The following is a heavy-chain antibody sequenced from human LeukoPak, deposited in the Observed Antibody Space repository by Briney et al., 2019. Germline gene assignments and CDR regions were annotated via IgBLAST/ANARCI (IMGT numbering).Heavy chain of an antibody. Sequence: GRSLRLSCAASGFTFSSHGMHWVRQAPGKGLEWVAVISYDGTNKYYADSVKGRFTISRDNSKKTLFLQMNSLRAEDTAVYYCAKDLQGYCSGGSCRIIDYWGQGTLVTVSS. CDR3: AKDLQGYCSGGSCRIIDY. CDR2: ISYDGTNK. V-gene: IGHV3-30*18. J-gene: IGHJ4*02. D-gene: IGHD2-15*01. CDR1: GFTFSSHG.